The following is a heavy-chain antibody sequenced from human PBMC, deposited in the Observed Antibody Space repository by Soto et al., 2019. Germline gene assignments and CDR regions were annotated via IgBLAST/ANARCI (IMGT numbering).Heavy chain of an antibody. CDR1: GFTFSSYA. CDR3: AKTLVVVVAATPHNWFHP. V-gene: IGHV3-23*01. D-gene: IGHD2-15*01. CDR2: ISGSGGST. Sequence: GGSLRLSCAASGFTFSSYAMSWVRQAPGKGLEWVSAISGSGGSTYYADSVKGRFTISRDNSKNTLYLQMNSLRAEDTAVYYCAKTLVVVVAATPHNWFHPWGQGTLVTVSS. J-gene: IGHJ5*02.